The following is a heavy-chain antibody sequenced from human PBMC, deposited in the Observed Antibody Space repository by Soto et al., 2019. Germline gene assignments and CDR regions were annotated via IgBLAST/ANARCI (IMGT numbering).Heavy chain of an antibody. Sequence: TLSLTCTVSGGSISSGGYYWSWIRQHPGKGLEWIGYIYYSGSTYYNPSLKSRVTISVDTSKNQFSLKLSSVTAADTAVYYCARGGKNYYGSGSYYSYYMDVWGKGTTVTVSS. CDR1: GGSISSGGYY. J-gene: IGHJ6*03. V-gene: IGHV4-31*03. CDR3: ARGGKNYYGSGSYYSYYMDV. D-gene: IGHD3-10*01. CDR2: IYYSGST.